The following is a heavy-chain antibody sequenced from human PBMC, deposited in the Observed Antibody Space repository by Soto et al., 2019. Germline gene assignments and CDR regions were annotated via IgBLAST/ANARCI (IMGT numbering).Heavy chain of an antibody. V-gene: IGHV3-30-3*01. CDR1: GFTFSSYA. CDR3: ARDTDTAMVTLDY. J-gene: IGHJ4*02. D-gene: IGHD5-18*01. Sequence: QVQLVESGGGVVQPGRSLRLSCAASGFTFSSYAMHWVRQAPGKGLEWVAVISYDGSNKYYADSVKGRFTISRDNSKNTLYLQMNSLRAEDTALYYCARDTDTAMVTLDYWGQGTLVTVSS. CDR2: ISYDGSNK.